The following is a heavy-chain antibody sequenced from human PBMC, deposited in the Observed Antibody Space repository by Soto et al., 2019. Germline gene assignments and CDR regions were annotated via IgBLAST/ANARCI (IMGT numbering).Heavy chain of an antibody. CDR2: IYYSGST. V-gene: IGHV4-59*08. D-gene: IGHD3-9*01. Sequence: SETLSLTCTVSGGSISSYYWSWIRQPPGKGLEWIGYIYYSGSTNYNPSLKSRVTISVDTSKNQFSLKLSSVTAADTAVYYCARTYYDILTGLGGAFDIWGQGTMVTVSS. CDR1: GGSISSYY. J-gene: IGHJ3*02. CDR3: ARTYYDILTGLGGAFDI.